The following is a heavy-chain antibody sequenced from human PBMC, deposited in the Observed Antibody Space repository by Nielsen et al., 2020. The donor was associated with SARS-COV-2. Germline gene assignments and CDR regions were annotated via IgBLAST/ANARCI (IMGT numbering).Heavy chain of an antibody. CDR2: INPKNGAT. D-gene: IGHD2-15*01. Sequence: ASVKVSCKSSGYTFSDFWIHWVRQAPGQGLEWMGRINPKNGATNYAQKFQGRVTVTRDTSSSTVYMDLSRLGFDDTAVYYCARDCSGGPCYATYWGQGTLVTVSS. V-gene: IGHV1-2*06. J-gene: IGHJ4*02. CDR1: GYTFSDFW. CDR3: ARDCSGGPCYATY.